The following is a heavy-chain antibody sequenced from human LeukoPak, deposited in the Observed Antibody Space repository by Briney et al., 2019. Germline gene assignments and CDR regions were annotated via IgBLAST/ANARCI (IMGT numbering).Heavy chain of an antibody. Sequence: GESLKISCKGSGYSFTSYWIGWVRQMPGKGLEWMGIVYPGDSDTRYSPSFQGQVTISADKSISTAYLQWSSLKASDTAMHYCARLRGYCSSTSCYEDYFDYWGQGTLVTVSS. V-gene: IGHV5-51*01. CDR2: VYPGDSDT. CDR1: GYSFTSYW. D-gene: IGHD2-2*01. CDR3: ARLRGYCSSTSCYEDYFDY. J-gene: IGHJ4*02.